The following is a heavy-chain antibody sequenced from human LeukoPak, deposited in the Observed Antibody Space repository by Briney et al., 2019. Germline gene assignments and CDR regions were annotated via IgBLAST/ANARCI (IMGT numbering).Heavy chain of an antibody. CDR3: ASVRGPRGPDY. CDR2: ISSSSSYI. CDR1: GFTFSSHS. Sequence: GGSLRLSCAASGFTFSSHSMNWVRQAPGKGLEWVSSISSSSSYIYYADSVKGRFTISRDNAKNSLYLQMNSLRAEDTAVYYCASVRGPRGPDYWGQGTLVTVSS. J-gene: IGHJ4*02. D-gene: IGHD2-8*01. V-gene: IGHV3-21*01.